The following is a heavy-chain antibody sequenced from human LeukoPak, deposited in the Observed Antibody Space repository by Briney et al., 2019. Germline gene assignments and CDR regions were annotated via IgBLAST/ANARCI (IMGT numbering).Heavy chain of an antibody. CDR3: ARAPGTTVTTENWYFDL. D-gene: IGHD4-17*01. Sequence: GGSLRLSCAASGFTFSSYAMHWVRQAPGKGLEWVAVISYDGSNKYYADSVEGRFTISRDNSKNTLYLQMNSLRAEDTAVYYCARAPGTTVTTENWYFDLWGRGTLVTVSS. CDR1: GFTFSSYA. V-gene: IGHV3-30-3*01. CDR2: ISYDGSNK. J-gene: IGHJ2*01.